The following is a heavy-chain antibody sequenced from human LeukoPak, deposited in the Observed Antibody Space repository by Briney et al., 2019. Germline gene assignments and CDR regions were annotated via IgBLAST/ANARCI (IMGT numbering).Heavy chain of an antibody. CDR2: ISVYNGHT. J-gene: IGHJ4*02. V-gene: IGHV1-18*01. CDR3: ATNHDYGDY. Sequence: ASVKVSCKASGFTFTAYTISWIRQAPGQGLEWMGWISVYNGHTTYAQKFQGRVTMTEDTSTDTAYMELSSLRSEDTAVYYCATNHDYGDYWGQGTLVTVSS. D-gene: IGHD1-14*01. CDR1: GFTFTAYT.